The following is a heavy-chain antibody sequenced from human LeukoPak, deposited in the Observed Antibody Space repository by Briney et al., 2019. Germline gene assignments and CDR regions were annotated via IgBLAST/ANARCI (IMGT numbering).Heavy chain of an antibody. D-gene: IGHD1-26*01. Sequence: SETLSLTCAVSGNSISNTYYWGWIRQPPGKELEWIGSIYNSGSTHYNPSLKSRVTISVDTSKNQFSLKLSSVTAADTAVYYCARNSSGNYFDYWGQGTLVTVSS. CDR2: IYNSGST. V-gene: IGHV4-38-2*01. CDR1: GNSISNTYY. CDR3: ARNSSGNYFDY. J-gene: IGHJ4*02.